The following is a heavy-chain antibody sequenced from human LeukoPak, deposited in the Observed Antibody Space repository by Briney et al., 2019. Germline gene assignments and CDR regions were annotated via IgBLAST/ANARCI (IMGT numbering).Heavy chain of an antibody. CDR1: GYTFTSYG. V-gene: IGHV1-18*01. D-gene: IGHD4-17*01. J-gene: IGHJ4*02. Sequence: ASVKVSCKASGYTFTSYGISWARQAPGQGLEWMGWISAYNGNTNYAQKPQGRVTMTTDTSTSTAYMELRSLRSDDTAVYYCARDPIDYGDARGDYWGQGTLVTVSS. CDR3: ARDPIDYGDARGDY. CDR2: ISAYNGNT.